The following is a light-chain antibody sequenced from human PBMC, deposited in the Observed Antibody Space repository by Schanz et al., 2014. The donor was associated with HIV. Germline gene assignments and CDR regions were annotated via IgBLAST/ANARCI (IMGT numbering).Light chain of an antibody. CDR2: GAT. CDR3: QQYGSSLWT. Sequence: EIVLTQSPGTLSLSPGERATLSCRASQSVRTNLAWYQQKRGQAPRLLIYGATSRATGIPGRFSGSGSGTDFTLTISRLEPEDFAVYYCQQYGSSLWTFGQGTKVEIK. CDR1: QSVRTN. J-gene: IGKJ1*01. V-gene: IGKV3-20*01.